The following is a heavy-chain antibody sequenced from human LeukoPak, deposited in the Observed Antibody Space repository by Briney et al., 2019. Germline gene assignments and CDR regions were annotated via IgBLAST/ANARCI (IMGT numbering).Heavy chain of an antibody. CDR3: VRELSGGTFDY. D-gene: IGHD3-10*01. J-gene: IGHJ4*02. Sequence: GASVKVSCKASGYSFTNYLIHWMRQAPGQGLEWLGIINPSSGDTSYAQNFRDGVTISRDTSTTTVYMELSSLRSEDTAVYYCVRELSGGTFDYWGQGTLVTVSS. CDR2: INPSSGDT. V-gene: IGHV1-46*01. CDR1: GYSFTNYL.